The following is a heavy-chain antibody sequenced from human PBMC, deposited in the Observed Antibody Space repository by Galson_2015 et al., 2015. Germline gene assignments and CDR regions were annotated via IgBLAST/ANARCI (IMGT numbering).Heavy chain of an antibody. Sequence: SVKVSCKASGYTFTSYGISWVRQAPGQGLEWTGWISAYSGNTNYAQKLQGRVTMTTDTSTSTAYMELRSLRSDDTAVYYCARAVRSGYFFDYWGQGTLVTVSS. CDR1: GYTFTSYG. CDR3: ARAVRSGYFFDY. D-gene: IGHD3-22*01. V-gene: IGHV1-18*01. CDR2: ISAYSGNT. J-gene: IGHJ4*02.